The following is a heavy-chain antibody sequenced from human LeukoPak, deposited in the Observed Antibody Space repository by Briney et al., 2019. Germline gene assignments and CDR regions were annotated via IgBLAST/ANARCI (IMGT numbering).Heavy chain of an antibody. V-gene: IGHV4-4*07. D-gene: IGHD2-2*01. CDR1: GGSFSSYY. Sequence: SETLSLTCAFSGGSFSSYYWSWIRQPAGKGLEWIGRIYTSGSTNYNPPLKSRVTMSVDTSKTEFSLKLSSVTAADTAVYYCARDQQLRSGGFDYWGQGTLVTVSS. CDR2: IYTSGST. CDR3: ARDQQLRSGGFDY. J-gene: IGHJ4*02.